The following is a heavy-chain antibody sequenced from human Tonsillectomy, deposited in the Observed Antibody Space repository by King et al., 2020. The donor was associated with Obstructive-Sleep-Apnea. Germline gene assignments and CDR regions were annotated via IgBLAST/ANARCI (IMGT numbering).Heavy chain of an antibody. CDR1: GFTFSSYS. J-gene: IGHJ4*02. CDR3: ARDPLAGAGTGY. Sequence: QLVQSGGGLVKPGGSLRLSCAASGFTFSSYSMNWVRQAPGKGLEWVSSISSSSSYIYYADSVKGRFTISRDNAKNSLYLQMNSRRAEDTAGYYCARDPLAGAGTGYWGQETLVTVSS. CDR2: ISSSSSYI. D-gene: IGHD6-19*01. V-gene: IGHV3-21*01.